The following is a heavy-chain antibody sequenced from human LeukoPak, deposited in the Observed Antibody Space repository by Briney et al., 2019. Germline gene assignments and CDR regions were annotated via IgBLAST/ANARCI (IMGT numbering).Heavy chain of an antibody. D-gene: IGHD3-10*01. CDR2: ISGSGGST. Sequence: PGGSLRLSCAASGFTFSNYAMNWVRQAPGKGLEWVSGISGSGGSTYYADSVKGRFTISRDNSKNTLYLQMYSLRAEDTAVYYCAIAFRTMVRGPTGYWGQGTQVTVSS. V-gene: IGHV3-23*01. CDR1: GFTFSNYA. CDR3: AIAFRTMVRGPTGY. J-gene: IGHJ4*02.